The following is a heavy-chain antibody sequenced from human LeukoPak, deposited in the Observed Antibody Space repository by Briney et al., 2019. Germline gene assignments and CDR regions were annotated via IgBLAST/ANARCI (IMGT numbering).Heavy chain of an antibody. V-gene: IGHV3-21*01. D-gene: IGHD1-26*01. CDR3: ARALGAIYYFDY. J-gene: IGHJ4*02. Sequence: KPGGSLRLSCAASGFTFSSYSMNWVRQAPGKGLEWVSSISSGSSYIYYADSVKGRFTISRDNAKNSLYLQMNRLRAEDTAVYYCARALGAIYYFDYRGEGTLVTVSS. CDR2: ISSGSSYI. CDR1: GFTFSSYS.